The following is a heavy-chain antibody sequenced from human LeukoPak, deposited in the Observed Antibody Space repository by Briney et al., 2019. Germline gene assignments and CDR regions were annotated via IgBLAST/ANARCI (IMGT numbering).Heavy chain of an antibody. CDR2: IWYDGSNK. CDR3: TSGYCTSTSCSHFDP. CDR1: GFSFSAYV. J-gene: IGHJ5*02. D-gene: IGHD2-2*01. Sequence: AGRSLRLSCGASGFSFSAYVMHWVRQAPGKGLEWVAVIWYDGSNKYYADSVKGRFTISRDNSKNTLYLQMNSLRAEDTAAYYCTSGYCTSTSCSHFDPWGQGTLVTVSS. V-gene: IGHV3-33*01.